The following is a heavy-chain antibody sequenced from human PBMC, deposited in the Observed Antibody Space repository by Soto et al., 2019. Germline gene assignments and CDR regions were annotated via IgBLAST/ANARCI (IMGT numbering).Heavy chain of an antibody. J-gene: IGHJ4*02. Sequence: SETLSLTCTVSGGSLSSGGYYWSWIRQLPGKGLEWIGYIYYSGSTYYNPSLKSRVTISVDTSKNQFSLKLSSVTAADTAVYYCARDLLGYFDYWGQGTLVTVSS. CDR1: GGSLSSGGYY. CDR2: IYYSGST. CDR3: ARDLLGYFDY. V-gene: IGHV4-30-4*08.